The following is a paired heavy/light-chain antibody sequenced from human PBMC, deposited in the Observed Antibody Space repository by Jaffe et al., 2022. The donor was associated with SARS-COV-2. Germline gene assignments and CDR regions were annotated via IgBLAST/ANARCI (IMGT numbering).Heavy chain of an antibody. V-gene: IGHV3-23*01. D-gene: IGHD1-26*01. Sequence: EVQLLESGGDLVQPGGSLRLSCAASGFTFSNYAMSWVRQAPGKGLEWFSAIIGSGTSTYYADSVKGRFTISRDNSKNTLYLQMNSLRAEDTALYYCAKDLSNWDLLFDHWGQGTLVTVSS. CDR3: AKDLSNWDLLFDH. CDR1: GFTFSNYA. J-gene: IGHJ4*02. CDR2: IIGSGTST.
Light chain of an antibody. CDR1: QTVNSK. CDR3: QQYNVWPPA. CDR2: AAS. J-gene: IGKJ4*01. V-gene: IGKV3-15*01. Sequence: EVVMTQSPATLSVSPGERATLSCRASQTVNSKLAWYQQKPGQAPRLLIYAASTRATGIPARFSGSGSGTEFTLTISSLQSEDFALYYCQQYNVWPPAFGGGTKVEIK.